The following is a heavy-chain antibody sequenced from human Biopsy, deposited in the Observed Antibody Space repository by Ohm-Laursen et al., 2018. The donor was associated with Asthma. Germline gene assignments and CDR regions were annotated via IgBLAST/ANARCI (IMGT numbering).Heavy chain of an antibody. Sequence: TLSLTCAVYGGSFSSYYWSWIRQPPGKRMEWIGSMYHSGSPYYHPSLKSRATISVDTSKNQLSLKMSSVTAADTAVYFCVRHQYSSSWSTFDYWGQGALVTVSS. CDR2: MYHSGSP. CDR1: GGSFSSYY. D-gene: IGHD3-22*01. J-gene: IGHJ4*02. CDR3: VRHQYSSSWSTFDY. V-gene: IGHV4-39*01.